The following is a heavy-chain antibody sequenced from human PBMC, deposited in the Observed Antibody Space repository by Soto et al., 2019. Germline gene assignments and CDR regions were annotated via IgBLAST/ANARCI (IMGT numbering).Heavy chain of an antibody. D-gene: IGHD4-17*01. Sequence: QLQLQESGPGLVKPSETLSLTCTVSGGSISSDSHHWDWIRQPPGKGPEWIGSIFFTGRTYYNPFAEGRVTISVDTSMSQFSLAMTSVTAADTAVSYSARLTGMTTANTDGGYDPWGQGTLVTVSS. CDR3: ARLTGMTTANTDGGYDP. CDR2: IFFTGRT. V-gene: IGHV4-39*01. CDR1: GGSISSDSHH. J-gene: IGHJ5*02.